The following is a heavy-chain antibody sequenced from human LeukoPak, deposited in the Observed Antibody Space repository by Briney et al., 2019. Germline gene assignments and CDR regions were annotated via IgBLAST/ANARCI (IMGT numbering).Heavy chain of an antibody. V-gene: IGHV3-21*01. J-gene: IGHJ5*02. CDR3: ARDRYYDSSGYYYH. CDR1: GFTFSSYS. CDR2: ISSSSSYI. D-gene: IGHD3-22*01. Sequence: GGSLGLSCAASGFTFSSYSMNWVRQVPGKGLEWVSSISSSSSYIYYADSVKGRFTISRDNAKNSLYLQMNSLRAEDTAVYYCARDRYYDSSGYYYHWGQGTLVTVS.